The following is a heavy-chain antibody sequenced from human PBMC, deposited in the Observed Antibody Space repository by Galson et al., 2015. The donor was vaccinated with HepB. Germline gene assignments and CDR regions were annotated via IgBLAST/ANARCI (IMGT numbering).Heavy chain of an antibody. CDR2: IYPGDSDT. J-gene: IGHJ5*02. CDR3: ARSHYYDSSGYKRFDP. D-gene: IGHD3-22*01. CDR1: GYSFTSYW. V-gene: IGHV5-51*01. Sequence: QSGAEVKKPGESLKISCKGSGYSFTSYWIGWVRQMPGKGLEWMGIIYPGDSDTRYSPSFQGQVTISADKSISTAYLQWSSLKASDTAMYYCARSHYYDSSGYKRFDPWGQGTLVTVSS.